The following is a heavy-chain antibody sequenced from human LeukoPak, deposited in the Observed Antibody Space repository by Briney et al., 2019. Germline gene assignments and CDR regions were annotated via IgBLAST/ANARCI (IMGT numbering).Heavy chain of an antibody. V-gene: IGHV3-30*04. CDR2: ISYDGSNK. CDR3: ARDARIQLWFWFDP. D-gene: IGHD5-18*01. CDR1: GFTFSSYS. J-gene: IGHJ5*02. Sequence: GGSLRLSCAASGFTFSSYSMHWVRQAPGKGLEWVAVISYDGSNKYYADSVKGRFTFSRDNSKNTLYLQMNSLRAEDTAVYYCARDARIQLWFWFDPWGQGTLVTVSS.